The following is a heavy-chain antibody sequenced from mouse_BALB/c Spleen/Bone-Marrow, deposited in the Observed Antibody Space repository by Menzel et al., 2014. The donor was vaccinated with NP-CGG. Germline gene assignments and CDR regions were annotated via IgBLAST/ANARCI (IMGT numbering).Heavy chain of an antibody. J-gene: IGHJ4*01. CDR2: IWPGGST. CDR3: AKDREGNYGYAMDY. Sequence: VKLVESGPGLVAPSQSLSIACTVSGFSLTSYGVHWVRQSPGKGLEWLGAIWPGGSTNYNSALMSRLTISKNNSKSXVFLKMNSLQTDTTAIYYCAKDREGNYGYAMDYWGQGTSVTVSS. V-gene: IGHV2-9*02. CDR1: GFSLTSYG. D-gene: IGHD2-1*01.